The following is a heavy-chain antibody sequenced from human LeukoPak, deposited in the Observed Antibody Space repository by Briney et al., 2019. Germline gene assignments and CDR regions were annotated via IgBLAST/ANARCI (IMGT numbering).Heavy chain of an antibody. CDR2: IKQDGSEK. CDR3: ARVMVRGVITYYYMDV. D-gene: IGHD3-10*01. J-gene: IGHJ6*03. CDR1: GFTFSSYW. Sequence: GGSLRLSCAASGFTFSSYWMSWVRQAPGKGLEWVANIKQDGSEKYYVDSVKGRFTISRDNAKNSLYLQMNSLRAEDTAVYYCARVMVRGVITYYYMDVWGKGTTVTVSS. V-gene: IGHV3-7*01.